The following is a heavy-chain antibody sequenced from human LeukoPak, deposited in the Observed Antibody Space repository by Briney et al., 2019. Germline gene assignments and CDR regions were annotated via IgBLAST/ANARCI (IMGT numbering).Heavy chain of an antibody. D-gene: IGHD2/OR15-2a*01. Sequence: ASVKVSCKASGGSLSNYAFNWVRQAPGQGLEWMGGIIPLLGTTRYAQKFQGRVTITTDGSTNTAYMEMSSLRSEDTAVYFCANISTTLNVFGPWGQGTLVTVSS. CDR2: IIPLLGTT. CDR1: GGSLSNYA. CDR3: ANISTTLNVFGP. J-gene: IGHJ5*02. V-gene: IGHV1-69*05.